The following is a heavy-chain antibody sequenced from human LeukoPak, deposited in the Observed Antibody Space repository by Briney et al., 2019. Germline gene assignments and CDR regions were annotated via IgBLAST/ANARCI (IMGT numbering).Heavy chain of an antibody. CDR3: ARHGGLYDSSGYYYPVDY. J-gene: IGHJ4*02. V-gene: IGHV4-59*08. CDR1: GGSFSGYY. Sequence: SETLSLTCAVYGGSFSGYYWSWIRQPPGKGLEWIGYIYYSGSTNYNPSLKSRVTISVDTSKNQFSLKLSSVTAADTAVYYCARHGGLYDSSGYYYPVDYWGQGTLVTVSS. D-gene: IGHD3-22*01. CDR2: IYYSGST.